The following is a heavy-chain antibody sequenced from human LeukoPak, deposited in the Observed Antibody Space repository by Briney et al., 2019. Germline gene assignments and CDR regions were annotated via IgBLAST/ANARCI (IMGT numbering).Heavy chain of an antibody. CDR2: INPTSDYT. D-gene: IGHD6-13*01. CDR1: GFTFTDYS. J-gene: IGHJ4*02. CDR3: ARCQYNSIPEF. V-gene: IGHV3-11*03. Sequence: PGGSLRLSCAASGFTFTDYSMGWIRQAPGKGLEWVSYINPTSDYTSYADSAKGQITIFRDNAKNSLYLQMNSLRGEDTAVYYCARCQYNSIPEFWGGGTLVTVSS.